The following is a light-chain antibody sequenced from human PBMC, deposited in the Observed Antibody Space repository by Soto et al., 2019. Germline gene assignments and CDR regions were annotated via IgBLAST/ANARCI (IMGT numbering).Light chain of an antibody. J-gene: IGLJ3*02. V-gene: IGLV4-60*02. CDR3: ETWDGNSLV. Sequence: QAVVTQSSSASASVGSSVTFTCTLSSGHADYIIAWHQQQPGKAPRFLMRLERGGNYNRGSGVSDRFSGSSSGANRYLTISNLQFEDEGVYYRETWDGNSLVFGGGTKVTVL. CDR1: SGHADYI. CDR2: LERGGNY.